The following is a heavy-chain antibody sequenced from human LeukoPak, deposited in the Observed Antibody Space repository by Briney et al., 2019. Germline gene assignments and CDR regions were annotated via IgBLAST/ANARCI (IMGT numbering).Heavy chain of an antibody. CDR1: GGTFSSYA. V-gene: IGHV1-69*05. Sequence: ASVKVSCKASGGTFSSYAISWVRQAPGQGLEWMGGIIPIFGTANYAQKFRGRVTMTRDMSTSTVYMELSSLRSEDTAVYYCARDAGGDGAFDIWGQGTMVTVSS. CDR2: IIPIFGTA. J-gene: IGHJ3*02. D-gene: IGHD3-16*01. CDR3: ARDAGGDGAFDI.